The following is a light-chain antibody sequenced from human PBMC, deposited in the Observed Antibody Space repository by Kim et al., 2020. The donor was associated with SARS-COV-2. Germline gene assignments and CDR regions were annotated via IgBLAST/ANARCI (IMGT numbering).Light chain of an antibody. J-gene: IGLJ2*01. Sequence: ASVKIPWPLGRGHSSYPIAWHQQQPEKGPRYLMKLNSDGSHSKGDGIPDRFSGSSSGAERYLTISSLQSEDEADYYCQTWGTGMGVFGGGTQLTVL. CDR1: RGHSSYP. CDR2: LNSDGSH. CDR3: QTWGTGMGV. V-gene: IGLV4-69*01.